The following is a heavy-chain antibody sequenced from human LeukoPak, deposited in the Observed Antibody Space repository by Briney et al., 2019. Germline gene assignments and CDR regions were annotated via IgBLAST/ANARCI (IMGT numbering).Heavy chain of an antibody. CDR3: ARENYYDSSGYYRQNLFDY. CDR1: GGSISSSSYY. V-gene: IGHV4-61*01. CDR2: IYYSGST. Sequence: SETLSLTCTVSGGSISSSSYYWSWIRQPPGKGLEWIGYIYYSGSTDYNPSLKSRVTISVDTSKNQFSLKLSSVTAADTAVYYCARENYYDSSGYYRQNLFDYWGQGTLVTVSS. J-gene: IGHJ4*02. D-gene: IGHD3-22*01.